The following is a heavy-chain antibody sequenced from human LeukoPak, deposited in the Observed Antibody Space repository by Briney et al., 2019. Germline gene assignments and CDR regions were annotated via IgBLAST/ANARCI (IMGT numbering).Heavy chain of an antibody. Sequence: PGGSLRLSCAASGFTFSNAWMSWVRQAPGKGLEWVSYISSSGSTIYYADSVKGRFTISRDNAKNSLYLQMNSLRAEDTAVYYCAREGSGYYSNWFDPWGQGTLVTVSS. CDR3: AREGSGYYSNWFDP. V-gene: IGHV3-11*04. CDR1: GFTFSNAW. J-gene: IGHJ5*02. D-gene: IGHD3-22*01. CDR2: ISSSGSTI.